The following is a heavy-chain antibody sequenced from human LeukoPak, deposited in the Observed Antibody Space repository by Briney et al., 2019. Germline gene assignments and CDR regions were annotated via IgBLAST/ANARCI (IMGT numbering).Heavy chain of an antibody. J-gene: IGHJ4*02. D-gene: IGHD5-12*01. CDR1: GFTFSDYY. Sequence: PGGSLRLSCAASGFTFSDYYMSWTRQAPGKGLEWVSYISSSGSTIYYADSVKGRFTISRDNAKNSLYLQMNSLRAEDTAVYYCARAQRGYSGYDPGDYFDYWGQGTLVTVSS. CDR2: ISSSGSTI. CDR3: ARAQRGYSGYDPGDYFDY. V-gene: IGHV3-11*01.